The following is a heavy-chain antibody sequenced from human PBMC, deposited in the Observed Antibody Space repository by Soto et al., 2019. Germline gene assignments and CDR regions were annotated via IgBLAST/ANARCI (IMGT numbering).Heavy chain of an antibody. CDR3: ARGNGYDIAMDV. CDR2: IYYSGST. D-gene: IGHD3-9*01. V-gene: IGHV4-31*03. J-gene: IGHJ6*02. Sequence: SETLSLTCTVSGGSISSGGYSWSWIRQHPGKGLEWIGYIYYSGSTYYNPSLKSRVTISVDTSKNQFSLKLSSGTAADTAVYYCARGNGYDIAMDVWGQGTTVTVSS. CDR1: GGSISSGGYS.